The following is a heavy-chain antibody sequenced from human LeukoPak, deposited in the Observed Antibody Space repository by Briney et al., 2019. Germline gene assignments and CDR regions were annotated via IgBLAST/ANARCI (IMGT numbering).Heavy chain of an antibody. CDR3: ARYSSGYYYY. CDR1: GGSLSSSY. Sequence: SETLSLTCTVSGGSLSSSYWSWIRQPPGKGLDWIGYIYYSGTTSYNPSLKSRVTISVDTSKNQFSLKLSSVTAADTAVYYCARYSSGYYYYWGQGTLVTVSS. D-gene: IGHD3-22*01. V-gene: IGHV4-59*12. J-gene: IGHJ4*02. CDR2: IYYSGTT.